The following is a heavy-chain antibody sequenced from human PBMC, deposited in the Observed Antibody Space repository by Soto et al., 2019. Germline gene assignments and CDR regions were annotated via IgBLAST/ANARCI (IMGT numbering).Heavy chain of an antibody. Sequence: QVQLQESGPGLVKPSGTLSLTCAVSGGSISSSNWWSWVRQPPGKGLEWIGEIYHSGSTNYNPSLKSRVTTSVDKSQNQYSLKLSSVTAADTAVYYCARVAGSYYYGMHVWGQGTTVTVSS. CDR3: ARVAGSYYYGMHV. CDR1: GGSISSSNW. J-gene: IGHJ6*02. CDR2: IYHSGST. D-gene: IGHD1-26*01. V-gene: IGHV4-4*02.